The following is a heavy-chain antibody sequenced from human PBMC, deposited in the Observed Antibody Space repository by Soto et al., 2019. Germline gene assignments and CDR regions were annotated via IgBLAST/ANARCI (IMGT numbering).Heavy chain of an antibody. J-gene: IGHJ6*03. CDR3: AKDRRYCRVTSCYWGYDYMHV. V-gene: IGHV3-23*01. CDR2: ISGSGGST. Sequence: EVQLLESGGGLVQPGGSLRLSCAASGFTFSTYAMSWVRQAPGKGLEWVSGISGSGGSTYYGESVKGRFTISRDNSKNRLHLQSNSLRADDTAVYYCAKDRRYCRVTSCYWGYDYMHVWGKGTTVTVSS. D-gene: IGHD2-2*01. CDR1: GFTFSTYA.